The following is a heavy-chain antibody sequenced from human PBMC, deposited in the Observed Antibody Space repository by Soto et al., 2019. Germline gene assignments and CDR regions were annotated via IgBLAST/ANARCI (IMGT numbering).Heavy chain of an antibody. CDR2: IYYSGST. CDR3: ARAAVPAATYDYYSYGMDV. J-gene: IGHJ6*02. Sequence: QVQLQESGPGLVKPSETLSLTCTVSGGSISSYYWSWIRQPPGKGLEWIGYIYYSGSTNYNPSLKSRVPISVATSKNQFSLKLSSVTAADTAVYYCARAAVPAATYDYYSYGMDVWGQGTTVTVSS. V-gene: IGHV4-59*01. CDR1: GGSISSYY. D-gene: IGHD2-2*01.